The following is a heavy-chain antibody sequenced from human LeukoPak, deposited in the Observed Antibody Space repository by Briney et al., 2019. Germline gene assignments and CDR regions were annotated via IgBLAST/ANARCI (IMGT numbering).Heavy chain of an antibody. V-gene: IGHV1-18*01. CDR3: ARDIPPPIAVACVLFYNWFDP. D-gene: IGHD6-19*01. CDR2: ISAYNGNT. CDR1: GSTFTSYG. Sequence: ASVKVSCKASGSTFTSYGISWVRQAPGPGLEWMGWISAYNGNTNYAQKLQGRVTMTTDTSTSTAYMELSSLRSEDTAVYYCARDIPPPIAVACVLFYNWFDPWGQGTLVTVSS. J-gene: IGHJ5*02.